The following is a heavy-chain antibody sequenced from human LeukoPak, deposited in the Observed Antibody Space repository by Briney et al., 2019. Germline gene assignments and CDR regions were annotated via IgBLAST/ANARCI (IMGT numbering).Heavy chain of an antibody. J-gene: IGHJ4*02. CDR2: INHSGST. CDR3: AKSYLSDYGFDY. D-gene: IGHD4-17*01. V-gene: IGHV4-34*01. Sequence: PSETLSLTCAVYGGSFSGYYWSWIRQPPGKGLEWIGEINHSGSTNYNPSLKSRVTISVDTSKNQFSLKLSSVTAADTAVYYCAKSYLSDYGFDYWGQGTLVTVSS. CDR1: GGSFSGYY.